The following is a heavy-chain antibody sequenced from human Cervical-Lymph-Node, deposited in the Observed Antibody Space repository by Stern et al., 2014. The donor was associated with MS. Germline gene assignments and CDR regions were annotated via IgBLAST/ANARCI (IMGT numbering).Heavy chain of an antibody. CDR2: VDPKDGAT. CDR1: GYTFIDYY. J-gene: IGHJ5*02. Sequence: VQLVQSGAEVKKPGATVKISCKVSGYTFIDYYLHWVRQAPGKGLEWMGLVDPKDGATKYSERFQGRITISADTSMDTAYMDLSALGSEDTAVYYCTGRNFGPWGQGTLVTVSS. CDR3: TGRNFGP. V-gene: IGHV1-69-2*01.